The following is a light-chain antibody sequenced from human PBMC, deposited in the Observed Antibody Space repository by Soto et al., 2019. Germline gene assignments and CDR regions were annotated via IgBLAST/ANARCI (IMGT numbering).Light chain of an antibody. V-gene: IGKV3-20*01. J-gene: IGKJ1*01. CDR3: QQHGYSPQT. Sequence: EIVLTQSPGTLSLSPGERATLSCRASQSVSSYLAWFQQKPGQAPRLLIYGASSRATGIPDRFSGSGSGTDFTLTISRLEPEDFAVYYCQQHGYSPQTFGQGTKVEMK. CDR1: QSVSSY. CDR2: GAS.